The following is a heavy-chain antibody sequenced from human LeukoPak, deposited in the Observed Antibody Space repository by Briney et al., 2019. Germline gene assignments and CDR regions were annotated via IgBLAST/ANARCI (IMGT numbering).Heavy chain of an antibody. CDR2: IYTSGST. D-gene: IGHD3-10*01. J-gene: IGHJ6*02. CDR1: GGSISSYY. CDR3: ARDTITPGDYYYYGMDV. V-gene: IGHV4-4*07. Sequence: SETLSLTCTVSGGSISSYYWSWIRQPAGKGLEWIGRIYTSGSTNYNPSLKSRVTMSVDTSENQFSLKLSSVTAADTAVYYCARDTITPGDYYYYGMDVWGQGTTVTVSS.